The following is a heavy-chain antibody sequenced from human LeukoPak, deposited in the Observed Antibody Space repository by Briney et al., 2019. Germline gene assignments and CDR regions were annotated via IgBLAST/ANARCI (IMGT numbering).Heavy chain of an antibody. CDR2: ISPVKITI. D-gene: IGHD3-3*01. Sequence: GGSLRLSCAASGFTFSSYSMNWVRQTPGKGREWISYISPVKITIYYADSVKGRFTISRDDAKNSLDLQMNSLRAEDTAVYYCAKVSDRHHDLWSGYLALDYWGQGTRVTVSS. CDR1: GFTFSSYS. J-gene: IGHJ4*02. CDR3: AKVSDRHHDLWSGYLALDY. V-gene: IGHV3-48*01.